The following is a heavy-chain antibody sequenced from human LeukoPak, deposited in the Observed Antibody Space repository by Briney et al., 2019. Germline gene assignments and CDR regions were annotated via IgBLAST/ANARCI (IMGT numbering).Heavy chain of an antibody. CDR2: IYHSGRT. D-gene: IGHD3-10*01. V-gene: IGHV4-30-2*01. CDR1: GSSISSGGYS. Sequence: SQTLSLTCAVSGSSISSGGYSWSWIRQPPGKGLEWIGYIYHSGRTYYNPSLKSRVIISVDKSKNQFSLKLISVTAADAAVYYCVGGFGHASAIYYYYGMDGWDKGPRSPSS. J-gene: IGHJ6*01. CDR3: VGGFGHASAIYYYYGMDG.